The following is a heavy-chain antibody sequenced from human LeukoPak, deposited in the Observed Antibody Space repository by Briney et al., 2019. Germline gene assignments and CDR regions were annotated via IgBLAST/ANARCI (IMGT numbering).Heavy chain of an antibody. CDR2: IYYSGST. V-gene: IGHV4-61*01. D-gene: IGHD2-2*01. Sequence: SETLSLTCTVSGGSISSGSYYWSWIRQPPGKGLEWIGYIYYSGSTKYNPSLKSRVTISVDTSKNQFSLKLSSLSAADTAVYYCARYRLPDHWGQGTLVTVSS. CDR1: GGSISSGSYY. J-gene: IGHJ4*02. CDR3: ARYRLPDH.